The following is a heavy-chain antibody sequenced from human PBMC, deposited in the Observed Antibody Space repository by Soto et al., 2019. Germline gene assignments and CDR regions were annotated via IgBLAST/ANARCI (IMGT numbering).Heavy chain of an antibody. V-gene: IGHV3-23*01. CDR3: AKQYCTNGVCYTYYYYGMDV. CDR1: GFTFSSYA. J-gene: IGHJ6*02. CDR2: ISGSGGST. Sequence: GGSLRLSCAASGFTFSSYAMSWVRQAPGKGLEWVSAISGSGGSTYYADSVKGRFTISRDNSKNTLYLQMNSLRAEDTAVYYYAKQYCTNGVCYTYYYYGMDVWGQGTTVTVSS. D-gene: IGHD2-8*01.